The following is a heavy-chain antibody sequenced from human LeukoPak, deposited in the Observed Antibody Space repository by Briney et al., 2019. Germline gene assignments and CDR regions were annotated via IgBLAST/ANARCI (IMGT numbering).Heavy chain of an antibody. CDR1: GFXVSSNY. J-gene: IGHJ3*02. Sequence: GGSLRLSCGASGFXVSSNYMSWVRQAPGKGLEWVSDIHSGGSTYYADSVKGRFTISRDNSKNTLYLQMNSLTAEDTAVYYCARVGVVPAAIPDGFDIWGQGTMVTVSS. D-gene: IGHD2-2*01. V-gene: IGHV3-53*01. CDR3: ARVGVVPAAIPDGFDI. CDR2: IHSGGST.